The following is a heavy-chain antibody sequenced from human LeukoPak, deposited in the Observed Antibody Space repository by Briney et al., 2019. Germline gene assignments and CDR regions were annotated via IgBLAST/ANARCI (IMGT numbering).Heavy chain of an antibody. CDR2: INPNSGGT. V-gene: IGHV1-2*06. D-gene: IGHD4-17*01. CDR1: GYTFTGYY. Sequence: ASVKVSCKASGYTFTGYYMHWVRQAPGQGLEWMGRINPNSGGTNYAQKFQGGVTMTRDTSISTAYMELSRLRSDDTAVYYCARGNPIYGDYLYYYYGMDVWGQGTTVTVSS. J-gene: IGHJ6*02. CDR3: ARGNPIYGDYLYYYYGMDV.